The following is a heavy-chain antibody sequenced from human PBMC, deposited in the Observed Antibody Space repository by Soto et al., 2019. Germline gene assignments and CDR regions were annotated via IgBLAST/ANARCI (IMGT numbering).Heavy chain of an antibody. D-gene: IGHD3-22*01. Sequence: QVQLVQSGAEVKKPGSSVTVSCKASADTFNNYAIAWVRQAPGQGLEWMGGIIPFFGSPKYSQKFQNRVTITVEESTSTSYMNLTGLRSDDTAVYYCARAIGPRFNWFDPWGQGTLVTVSS. J-gene: IGHJ5*02. CDR2: IIPFFGSP. CDR1: ADTFNNYA. V-gene: IGHV1-69*01. CDR3: ARAIGPRFNWFDP.